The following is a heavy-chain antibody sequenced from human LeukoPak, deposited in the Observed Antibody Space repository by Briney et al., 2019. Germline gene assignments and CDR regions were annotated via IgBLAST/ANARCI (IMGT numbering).Heavy chain of an antibody. CDR3: AKTRIAVAGPYYFDY. V-gene: IGHV3-23*01. CDR1: GFTFSNYA. J-gene: IGHJ4*02. D-gene: IGHD6-19*01. Sequence: PGGSLRLSCAASGFTFSNYAMSWVRQAPGKGLEWVSGISGSGGSTYYADSVKGRFTISRDNSKNTLYLQMNSLRAEDTAVYYCAKTRIAVAGPYYFDYWGQGTLVTVSS. CDR2: ISGSGGST.